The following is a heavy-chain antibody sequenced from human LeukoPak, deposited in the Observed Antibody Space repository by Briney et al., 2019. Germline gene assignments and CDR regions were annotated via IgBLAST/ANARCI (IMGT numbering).Heavy chain of an antibody. Sequence: PSGTLSLTCAVSGGSISNNNWWSWVRQPPGKGLEWIGEIYRSGTTNYNPSLRSRVTISIDKSKNQFSLKLSSMTAADTAVYYCAREGVTGIGTPGIWGQGTMVTVSS. CDR3: AREGVTGIGTPGI. CDR1: GGSISNNNW. V-gene: IGHV4-4*02. J-gene: IGHJ3*02. CDR2: IYRSGTT. D-gene: IGHD2-21*02.